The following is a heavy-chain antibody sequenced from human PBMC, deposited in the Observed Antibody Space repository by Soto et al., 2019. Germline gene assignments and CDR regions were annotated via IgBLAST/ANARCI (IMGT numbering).Heavy chain of an antibody. Sequence: QVQLVESGGGVVQPGRSLRLSCAASGFTFSSYGMHWVRQAPGKGLEWVAVIWYDGSNKYYADSVKGRFTISRDNSKNTVYLQMNSLRAEDTAVYYCARRLGDCSSTSCSKYYYYGMDVWGQGTTVTVSS. CDR2: IWYDGSNK. CDR3: ARRLGDCSSTSCSKYYYYGMDV. CDR1: GFTFSSYG. V-gene: IGHV3-33*01. J-gene: IGHJ6*02. D-gene: IGHD2-2*01.